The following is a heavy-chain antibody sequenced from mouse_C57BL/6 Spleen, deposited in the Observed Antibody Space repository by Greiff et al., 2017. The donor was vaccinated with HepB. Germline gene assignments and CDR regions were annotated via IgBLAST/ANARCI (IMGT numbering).Heavy chain of an antibody. CDR2: SRNKANDYTT. J-gene: IGHJ3*01. V-gene: IGHV7-1*01. CDR3: ARDDGSWFAY. D-gene: IGHD2-2*01. CDR1: GFTFSDFY. Sequence: EVNVVESGGGLVQSGRSLRLSCATSGFTFSDFYMEWVRQAPGKGLEWIAASRNKANDYTTEYSASVKGRFIVSRDTSQSILYLQMNALRAEDTAIYYCARDDGSWFAYWGQGTLVTVSA.